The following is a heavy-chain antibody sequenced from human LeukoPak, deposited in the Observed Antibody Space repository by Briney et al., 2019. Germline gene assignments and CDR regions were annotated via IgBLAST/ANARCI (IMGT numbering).Heavy chain of an antibody. CDR3: ASSPFIAVARGDAFDI. CDR2: ISSSSSYI. Sequence: GGSLRLSCAASGFTFSSYSMNWVRQAPGKGLEWVPSISSSSSYIYYADSVKGRFTISRDNAKNSLYLQMNSLRAEDTAVYYCASSPFIAVARGDAFDIWGQGTMVTVSS. CDR1: GFTFSSYS. J-gene: IGHJ3*02. D-gene: IGHD6-19*01. V-gene: IGHV3-21*01.